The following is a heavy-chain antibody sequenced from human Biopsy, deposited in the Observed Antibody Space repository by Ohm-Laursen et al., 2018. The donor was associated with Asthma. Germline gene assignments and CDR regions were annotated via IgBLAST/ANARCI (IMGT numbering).Heavy chain of an antibody. CDR1: GYTFIGCH. CDR2: INPNSGGT. Sequence: GASVKVSCKASGYTFIGCHIHWMRQAPGQGLEWMGRINPNSGGTNYAQKFQGRVTMTRDTSISTAYMEVSRLRSDDTAVYYCARTTYGHDGFDPWGQGTLVTVSP. CDR3: ARTTYGHDGFDP. J-gene: IGHJ5*02. D-gene: IGHD4-17*01. V-gene: IGHV1-2*06.